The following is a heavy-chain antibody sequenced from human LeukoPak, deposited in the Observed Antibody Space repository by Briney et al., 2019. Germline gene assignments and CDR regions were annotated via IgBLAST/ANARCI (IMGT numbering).Heavy chain of an antibody. CDR1: GYTFTSYD. J-gene: IGHJ4*02. V-gene: IGHV1-8*01. CDR2: MNPNSGNT. D-gene: IGHD5-18*01. Sequence: ASVTASCKASGYTFTSYDINWVRQATGQGLEWMGWMNPNSGNTGYAQKFQGRVTMTRNTSISTAYMELSSLRSEDTAVYYCARFGYSYGYIIDYWGQGTLVTVSS. CDR3: ARFGYSYGYIIDY.